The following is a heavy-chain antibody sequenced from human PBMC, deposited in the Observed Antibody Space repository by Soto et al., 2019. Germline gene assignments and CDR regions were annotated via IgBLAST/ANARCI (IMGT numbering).Heavy chain of an antibody. J-gene: IGHJ6*03. Sequence: QVQLVESGGGVVQPGGSLRLSCAASGFSFNNYGMHWVCQAPGKGLEWVAVILFDGSDNWYADSVKGRFTISRDNSKNTLYLHMNSLTAEDTAVYYCVKDMGYCSGGSCYWGAYFYYYMDVWGKGTTVTVSS. V-gene: IGHV3-30*18. CDR3: VKDMGYCSGGSCYWGAYFYYYMDV. CDR2: ILFDGSDN. D-gene: IGHD2-15*01. CDR1: GFSFNNYG.